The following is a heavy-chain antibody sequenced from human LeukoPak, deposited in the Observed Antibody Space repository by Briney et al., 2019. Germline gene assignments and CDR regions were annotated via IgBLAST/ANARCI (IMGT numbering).Heavy chain of an antibody. V-gene: IGHV3-30*19. CDR3: ARVHLIVVVITTGYFDY. CDR1: GFTFSSYG. D-gene: IGHD3-22*01. J-gene: IGHJ4*02. CDR2: ISYDGSNK. Sequence: GGSLRLSCAASGFTFSSYGMHWVRQAPGKGLEWVAVISYDGSNKYYADSVKGRFTISRDNSKNTLYLQMNSLRAEDTAVYYCARVHLIVVVITTGYFDYWGQGTLVTVSS.